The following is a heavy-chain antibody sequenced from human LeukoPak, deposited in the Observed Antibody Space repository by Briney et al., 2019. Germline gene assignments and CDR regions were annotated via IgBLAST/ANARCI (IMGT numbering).Heavy chain of an antibody. V-gene: IGHV3-33*01. J-gene: IGHJ5*02. CDR2: TWHDGNRQ. D-gene: IGHD4-11*01. Sequence: PGGSLRLSCAASGFTSTTYGIHFVRQAPGKGLEWVALTWHDGNRQYYADSVKGRFTISRDDSKNTVSLQMNSLRAEDTAIYCCARDLNSNNSNPGWFDPWGQGTLVTVSS. CDR1: GFTSTTYG. CDR3: ARDLNSNNSNPGWFDP.